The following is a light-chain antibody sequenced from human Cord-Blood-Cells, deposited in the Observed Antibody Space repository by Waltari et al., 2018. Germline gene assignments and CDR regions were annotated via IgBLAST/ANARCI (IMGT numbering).Light chain of an antibody. CDR2: DAS. Sequence: DIQMTQSPSSLSASVGDRVTITCRASQSISSYLNWYQQKPGKAPKLLIYDASSLQSGVPSRFSGSGSGTDFTLTISSLQPEDFATYYCQQSYSTPFTVGPGTKVDIK. CDR3: QQSYSTPFT. CDR1: QSISSY. V-gene: IGKV1-39*01. J-gene: IGKJ3*01.